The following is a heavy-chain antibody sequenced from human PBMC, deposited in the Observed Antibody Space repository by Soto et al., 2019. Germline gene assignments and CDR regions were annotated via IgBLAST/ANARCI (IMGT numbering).Heavy chain of an antibody. CDR1: GGSVSSGSYY. CDR2: IYYSGST. J-gene: IGHJ6*02. CDR3: ARDRLYSSSRLRPYYYGMDV. Sequence: KASETLSLTCTVSGGSVSSGSYYWSWIRQPPGKGLEWIGYIYYSGSTNYNPSLKSRVTISVDTSKNQFSLKLSSVTAADTAVYYCARDRLYSSSRLRPYYYGMDVWGQGTTVTFSS. D-gene: IGHD6-13*01. V-gene: IGHV4-61*01.